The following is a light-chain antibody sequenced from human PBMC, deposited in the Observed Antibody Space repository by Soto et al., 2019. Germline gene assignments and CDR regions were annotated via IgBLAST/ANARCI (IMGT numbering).Light chain of an antibody. Sequence: EIVLTQSPGTLSLSPGERATLSCRASQRVSSSYLAWYQQKVGQAPRLLIYAASSRATGVPDRFSGSGSGTDFTLAISSLGPEDFAVYYCQQYGTSPPWTFGQGTKVEV. CDR2: AAS. V-gene: IGKV3-20*01. CDR1: QRVSSSY. J-gene: IGKJ1*01. CDR3: QQYGTSPPWT.